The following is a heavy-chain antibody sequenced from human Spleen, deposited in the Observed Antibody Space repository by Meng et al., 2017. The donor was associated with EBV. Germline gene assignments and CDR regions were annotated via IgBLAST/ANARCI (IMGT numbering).Heavy chain of an antibody. CDR1: GFTFSDYD. CDR2: IGSAGYT. V-gene: IGHV3-13*01. Sequence: GQVGESGGGLVPPGGSLRLSCAASGFTFSDYDMHWVRQATGKGLEWVSAIGSAGYTYYAGSVKGRFTISRENAKNSLYLQMNSLRAGDMAVYFCARGAPPDYWGQGVLVTVSS. J-gene: IGHJ4*02. CDR3: ARGAPPDY.